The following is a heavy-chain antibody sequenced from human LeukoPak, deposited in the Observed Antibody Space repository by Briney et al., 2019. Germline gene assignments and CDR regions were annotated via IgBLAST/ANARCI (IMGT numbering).Heavy chain of an antibody. D-gene: IGHD1-26*01. Sequence: PSETLSLTCTVSGGSISSSSYYWGWIRQPPGKGLEWIGTIYTSGSTNYNPSLKSRVTMSVDTSKNQFSLKLSSVTAADTAVYYCARGDSGSYSCDYWGQGTLVTVSS. CDR2: IYTSGST. J-gene: IGHJ4*02. CDR3: ARGDSGSYSCDY. V-gene: IGHV4-39*07. CDR1: GGSISSSSYY.